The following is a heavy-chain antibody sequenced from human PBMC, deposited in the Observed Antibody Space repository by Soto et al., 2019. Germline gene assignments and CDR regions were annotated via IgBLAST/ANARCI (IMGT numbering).Heavy chain of an antibody. D-gene: IGHD3-10*01. CDR3: ARDQSSGEKNYYYYYGMDV. CDR2: INPNSGGT. CDR1: GYTFSNYG. J-gene: IGHJ6*02. Sequence: ASVKVSCKASGYTFSNYGITWVRQSNGQGLEWMGWINPNSGGTNYAQKFQGWVTMTRDTSISTAYMELSRLRSDDTAVYYCARDQSSGEKNYYYYYGMDVWGQGTTVTVSS. V-gene: IGHV1-2*04.